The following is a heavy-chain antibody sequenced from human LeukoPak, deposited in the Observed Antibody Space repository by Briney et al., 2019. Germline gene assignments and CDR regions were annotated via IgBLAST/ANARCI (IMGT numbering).Heavy chain of an antibody. V-gene: IGHV3-53*04. CDR3: ARTGSFTYANAFDI. J-gene: IGHJ3*02. CDR2: IYSGGST. CDR1: GFTVSSNY. D-gene: IGHD3-9*01. Sequence: GGSLRLSCAASGFTVSSNYMSWVRQAPGKGLEWVSVIYSGGSTYYADSVKGRFTISRHNSKNTLYLQMNSLRAEDTAVYYCARTGSFTYANAFDIWGQGTMVTVSS.